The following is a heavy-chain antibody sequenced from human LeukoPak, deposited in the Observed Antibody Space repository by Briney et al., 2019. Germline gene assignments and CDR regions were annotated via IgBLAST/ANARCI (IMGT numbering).Heavy chain of an antibody. J-gene: IGHJ4*02. Sequence: PGGSLRLSCAASGFTFSSYSMNWVRQAPGKGLEWVSYISSSSSTIYYADSVKGRFTISRDNAKNSLYLQMNSLRAEDTAVYYCARGGCSGGSCYPIFDYWGQGTLVTVSS. CDR1: GFTFSSYS. CDR2: ISSSSSTI. V-gene: IGHV3-48*01. D-gene: IGHD2-15*01. CDR3: ARGGCSGGSCYPIFDY.